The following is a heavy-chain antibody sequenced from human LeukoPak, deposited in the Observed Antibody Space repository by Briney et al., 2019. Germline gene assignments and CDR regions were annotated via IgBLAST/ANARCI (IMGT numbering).Heavy chain of an antibody. CDR1: GFTVSSNY. CDR2: IYSGGDT. V-gene: IGHV3-66*01. Sequence: GGSLRLSCAASGFTVSSNYMGWVRQAPGKGLEWVSVIYSGGDTYYADSAKGRFTISRDNSKNMIYLEMTSLKAEDTAVYYCAKERNLEIAVAGTIFDYWGQGTLVTVSS. J-gene: IGHJ4*02. D-gene: IGHD6-19*01. CDR3: AKERNLEIAVAGTIFDY.